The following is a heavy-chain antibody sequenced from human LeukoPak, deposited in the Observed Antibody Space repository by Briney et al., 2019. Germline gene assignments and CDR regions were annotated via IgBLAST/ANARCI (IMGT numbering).Heavy chain of an antibody. CDR2: MNPNSGNT. V-gene: IGHV1-8*02. CDR1: GYSFTSYG. D-gene: IGHD1-26*01. CDR3: ARHEEIGIPGYFDY. Sequence: ASVKVSCKASGYSFTSYGISWVRQATGQGLEWMGWMNPNSGNTGYAQKFQGRVTMTRNTSISTAYMELSSLRSEDTAVYYCARHEEIGIPGYFDYWGQGTLVTVSS. J-gene: IGHJ4*02.